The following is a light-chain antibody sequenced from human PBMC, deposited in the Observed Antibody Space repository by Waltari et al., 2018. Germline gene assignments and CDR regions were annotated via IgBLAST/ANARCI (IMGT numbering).Light chain of an antibody. CDR2: GAS. CDR3: QQYNNWPPGT. V-gene: IGKV3-15*01. J-gene: IGKJ1*01. Sequence: ETVVTQSPATMSMSPWERATLSCRTSQSIGSKLAWYQQKPGQAPRLLIYGASIRATGIPARFSGSGSETEFTLTISSLQSEDFAVYYCQQYNNWPPGTFGQGTKVEI. CDR1: QSIGSK.